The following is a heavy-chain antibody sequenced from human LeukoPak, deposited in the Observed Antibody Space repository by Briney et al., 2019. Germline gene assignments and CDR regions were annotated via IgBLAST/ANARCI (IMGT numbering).Heavy chain of an antibody. D-gene: IGHD3-22*01. CDR3: ARGGSKNTMISSL. Sequence: TASETLSLTCTDSGGYISSYYFSCSRQPPRKGLEWIGYIYTTGSTNYNPSLKSRVTISVDTSKNQFSLKLSSVTAADTAVYYCARGGSKNTMISSLWGQGTPVTVSS. J-gene: IGHJ4*02. CDR2: IYTTGST. V-gene: IGHV4-4*09. CDR1: GGYISSYY.